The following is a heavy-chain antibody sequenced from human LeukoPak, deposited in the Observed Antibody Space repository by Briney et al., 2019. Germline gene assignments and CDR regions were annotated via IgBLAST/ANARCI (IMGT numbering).Heavy chain of an antibody. D-gene: IGHD2-21*02. V-gene: IGHV3-23*01. CDR3: ARDQYRLPRNWFHP. CDR1: GFTFSSYA. CDR2: VSGSGGRT. J-gene: IGHJ5*02. Sequence: PGGSLRLFCAGSGFTFSSYAGSCVRQAPGKGLEWVSAVSGSGGRTYYADSVKGRFTISRDNSKNTLYLQMNSLRAEDTAVYYCARDQYRLPRNWFHPWGRETLVTVSS.